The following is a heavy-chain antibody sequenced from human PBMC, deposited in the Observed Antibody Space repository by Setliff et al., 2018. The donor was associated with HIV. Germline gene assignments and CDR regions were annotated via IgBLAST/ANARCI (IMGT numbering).Heavy chain of an antibody. V-gene: IGHV3-74*01. CDR2: INTDGSST. Sequence: GGSLGLSCAASGFSFSNYWMHWVRQAPGKGLVWVSRINTDGSSTLYADSVKGRFTISRDNTKNTLYLQMSSLRAEDTAVYYCARTLTGKAPLATIDYWGQGALVTVSS. CDR1: GFSFSNYW. D-gene: IGHD1-20*01. CDR3: ARTLTGKAPLATIDY. J-gene: IGHJ4*02.